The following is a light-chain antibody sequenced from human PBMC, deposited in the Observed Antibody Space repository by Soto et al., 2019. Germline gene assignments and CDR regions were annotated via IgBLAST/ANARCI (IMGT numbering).Light chain of an antibody. CDR3: LQRNSYPYT. V-gene: IGKV1-17*01. J-gene: IGKJ2*01. CDR1: QGIGTS. CDR2: STF. Sequence: DIQMTQSPSSLSASVGDRVTITCRPGQGIGTSLAWYQHKPGEAPKRLIYSTFTLQTRVPSRFSGSRSETEFTLTISSLQPEDFATYFCLQRNSYPYTFGRWTKLDIK.